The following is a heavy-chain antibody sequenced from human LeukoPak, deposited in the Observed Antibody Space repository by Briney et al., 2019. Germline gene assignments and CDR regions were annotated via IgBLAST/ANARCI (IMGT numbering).Heavy chain of an antibody. J-gene: IGHJ4*02. CDR1: GFTFDDYA. V-gene: IGHV3-9*01. CDR3: ARDDELGFDY. CDR2: ISWNSGSI. D-gene: IGHD6-6*01. Sequence: VQPGRSLRLSCAASGFTFDDYAMHWVRQAPGKGLEWVSGISWNSGSIGYADSVKGRFTISRDNAKNSLYLQMNSLRAEDTAVYYCARDDELGFDYWGQGTLVTVSS.